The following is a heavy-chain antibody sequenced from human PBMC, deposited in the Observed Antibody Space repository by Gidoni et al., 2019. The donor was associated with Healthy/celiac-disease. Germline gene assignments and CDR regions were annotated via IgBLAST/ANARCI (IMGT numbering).Heavy chain of an antibody. D-gene: IGHD6-13*01. CDR2: IYYSGST. J-gene: IGHJ3*02. V-gene: IGHV4-59*01. Sequence: QVQLQESGPGLVKPSETLSLTCTVSGGPISSYYWSWIRQPPGKGLEWIGYIYYSGSTNYNPSLKSRVTISVDTSKNQFSLKLSSVTAADTAVYYCASYSSSWFDAFDIWGQGTMVTVSS. CDR3: ASYSSSWFDAFDI. CDR1: GGPISSYY.